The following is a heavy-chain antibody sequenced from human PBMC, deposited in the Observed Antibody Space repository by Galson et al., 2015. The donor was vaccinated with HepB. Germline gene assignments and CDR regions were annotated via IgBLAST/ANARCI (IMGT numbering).Heavy chain of an antibody. CDR3: ARDGHLSNYYYYYGMDV. CDR1: GFTFSDYY. J-gene: IGHJ6*02. Sequence: SLRLSCAASGFTFSDYYMSWLSQAPGTGLEWVSYISSSSSYTNYADSVKGRFTISRDNAKNSLYLQMNSLRAEDTAVYYCARDGHLSNYYYYYGMDVWGQGTTVTVSS. V-gene: IGHV3-11*05. CDR2: ISSSSSYT.